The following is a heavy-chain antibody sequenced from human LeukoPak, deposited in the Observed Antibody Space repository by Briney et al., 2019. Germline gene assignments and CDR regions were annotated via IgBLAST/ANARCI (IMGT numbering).Heavy chain of an antibody. V-gene: IGHV1-69*05. J-gene: IGHJ3*02. CDR2: IIPIFGTA. Sequence: SVKVSCKASGGTFSSYAISWVRQAPGQGLEWMGGIIPIFGTANYAQKFQGRVAITTDESTSTAYMELSSLRSEDTAVYYCARVLITMVRGVIYLNAFDIWGQGTMVTVSS. CDR1: GGTFSSYA. D-gene: IGHD3-10*01. CDR3: ARVLITMVRGVIYLNAFDI.